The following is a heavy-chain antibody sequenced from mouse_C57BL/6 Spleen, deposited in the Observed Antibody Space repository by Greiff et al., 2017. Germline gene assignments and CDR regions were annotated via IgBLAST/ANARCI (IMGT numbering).Heavy chain of an antibody. CDR3: ARGDYYGSSPYYFDY. CDR2: IYPRSGNT. D-gene: IGHD1-1*01. V-gene: IGHV1-81*01. Sequence: QVHVKQSGAELARPGASVKLSCKASGYTFTSYGISWVKQRTGQGLEWIGEIYPRSGNTYYNEKFKGKATLTADKSSSTAYMELLSLTSEDSAVYFCARGDYYGSSPYYFDYWGQGTTLTVSS. J-gene: IGHJ2*01. CDR1: GYTFTSYG.